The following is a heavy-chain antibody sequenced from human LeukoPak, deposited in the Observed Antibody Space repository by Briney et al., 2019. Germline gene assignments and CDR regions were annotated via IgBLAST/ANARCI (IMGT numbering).Heavy chain of an antibody. Sequence: GGSLRLSCAASGFTFSSYWMHWVRQAPGKGPVWVSRISNDGSGTTYADSVKGRFTISRDDAKNTLYLQMNSLRAEDTAVYYCVRGGEYTWSWGQGTLVTVSS. CDR3: VRGGEYTWS. CDR1: GFTFSSYW. D-gene: IGHD4-17*01. V-gene: IGHV3-74*01. CDR2: ISNDGSGT. J-gene: IGHJ5*02.